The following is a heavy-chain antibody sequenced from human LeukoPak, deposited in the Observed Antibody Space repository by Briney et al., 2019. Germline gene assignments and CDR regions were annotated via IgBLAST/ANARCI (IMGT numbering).Heavy chain of an antibody. CDR3: ARRAAACTSSGGKYYLYKGG. J-gene: IGHJ6*03. CDR1: GGSISSYY. Sequence: SETLSLTCTVSGGSISSYYWSWIRQPPGKGLEWIGYIYYSGSTNYNPSLKSRVTISVDTSKNQSSLKLSSVTPADPAQYYCARRAAACTSSGGKYYLYKGGWGKGTTVTVSS. D-gene: IGHD6-13*01. CDR2: IYYSGST. V-gene: IGHV4-59*01.